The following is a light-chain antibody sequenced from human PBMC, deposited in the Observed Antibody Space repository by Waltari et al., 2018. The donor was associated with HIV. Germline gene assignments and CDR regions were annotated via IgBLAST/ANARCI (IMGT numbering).Light chain of an antibody. J-gene: IGKJ3*01. Sequence: ILMTPSLSSLSASLGDKVLIACPASQAVSTYVNWYQQKPERAPHLLIYAASTLQSGVPSRFGGDSAETDFTLTINGLQHEDFATYYCQQSFNGVTFGPGTKVYV. CDR1: QAVSTY. V-gene: IGKV1-39*01. CDR3: QQSFNGVT. CDR2: AAS.